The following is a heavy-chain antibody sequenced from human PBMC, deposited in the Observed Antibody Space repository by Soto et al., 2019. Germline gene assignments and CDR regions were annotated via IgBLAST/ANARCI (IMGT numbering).Heavy chain of an antibody. CDR3: AKRAVGDY. V-gene: IGHV3-23*01. Sequence: EVHLLESGGGLVQPGGSLRLSCAASGFTFSSYAMIWVRQAPGRGLEWVSGISGSDGSPNSADSVKGRFTISRDKSNNTLYMQMNSLRAEDTAVYYCAKRAVGDYWGQGTLVIVSS. CDR2: ISGSDGSP. J-gene: IGHJ4*02. CDR1: GFTFSSYA. D-gene: IGHD1-26*01.